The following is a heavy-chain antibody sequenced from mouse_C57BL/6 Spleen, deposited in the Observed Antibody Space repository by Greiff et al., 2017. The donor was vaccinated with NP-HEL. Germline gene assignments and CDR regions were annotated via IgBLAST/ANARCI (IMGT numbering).Heavy chain of an antibody. CDR3: AAYGKGDYYAMDY. J-gene: IGHJ4*01. D-gene: IGHD2-1*01. CDR2: IWSGGST. V-gene: IGHV2-2*01. CDR1: GFSLTSYG. Sequence: VQVVESGPGLVQPSQSLSITCTVSGFSLTSYGVHWVRQSPGKGLEWLGVIWSGGSTDYNAAFISRLSISKDNSKSQVFFKMNSLQADDTAIYYCAAYGKGDYYAMDYWGQGTSVTVSS.